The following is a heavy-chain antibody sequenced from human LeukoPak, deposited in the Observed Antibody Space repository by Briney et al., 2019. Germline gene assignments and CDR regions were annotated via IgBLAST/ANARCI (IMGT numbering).Heavy chain of an antibody. J-gene: IGHJ1*01. V-gene: IGHV3-30-3*01. D-gene: IGHD3-22*01. CDR1: GFTFSSYA. Sequence: GGSLRLSCAASGFTFSSYAMHWVRQAPGKGLEWVAVISYDGSNKYYADSVKGRFTISRDTAKNSLYLQMNSLRAEDTAVYYCATYSSGNGREFQHWGQGTLVTVSS. CDR3: ATYSSGNGREFQH. CDR2: ISYDGSNK.